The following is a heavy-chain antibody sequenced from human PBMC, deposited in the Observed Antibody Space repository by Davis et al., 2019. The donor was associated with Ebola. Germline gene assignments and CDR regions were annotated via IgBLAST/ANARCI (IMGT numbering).Heavy chain of an antibody. CDR3: ARHIGRGSFFYYGMDV. CDR1: GYSFITYW. D-gene: IGHD2/OR15-2a*01. Sequence: GESLKISCKGSGYSFITYWIAWVRQMPGKGLEWMGIIYPGDSDTRYSPSFQGQVTISADKSITTAYLQWSSLKASDSAIYYCARHIGRGSFFYYGMDVWGQGTTVTVSS. CDR2: IYPGDSDT. J-gene: IGHJ6*02. V-gene: IGHV5-51*01.